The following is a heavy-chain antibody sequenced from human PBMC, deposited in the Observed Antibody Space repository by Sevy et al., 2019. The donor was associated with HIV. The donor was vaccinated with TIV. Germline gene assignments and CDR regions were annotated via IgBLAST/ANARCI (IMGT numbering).Heavy chain of an antibody. V-gene: IGHV3-30*18. J-gene: IGHJ6*02. CDR2: ISYHGRDK. D-gene: IGHD3-9*01. CDR3: AKDFTGYNGMDV. CDR1: GFTFTTSG. Sequence: GGSLRLSCVVSGFTFTTSGMHWVRQAPGKGLEWVAVISYHGRDKFYADSVKGRFTISRDNSDNIQYLPMNSLRSEDTAVYYCAKDFTGYNGMDVWGQGTMVTVSS.